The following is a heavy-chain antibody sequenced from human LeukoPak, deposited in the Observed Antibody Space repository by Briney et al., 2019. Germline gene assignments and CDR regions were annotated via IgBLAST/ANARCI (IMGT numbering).Heavy chain of an antibody. V-gene: IGHV3-7*03. CDR3: AKEQTGSSSIAGH. D-gene: IGHD6-6*01. CDR1: GFTFNNYW. J-gene: IGHJ4*02. Sequence: GGSLRLSCAASGFTFNNYWMSWVRQAPGKGLECVANIKQDGSEMYYVDSVKGRFTISRDNAKNSLYLQMNSLRAEDTAIYYCAKEQTGSSSIAGHWGQGTLVTVSS. CDR2: IKQDGSEM.